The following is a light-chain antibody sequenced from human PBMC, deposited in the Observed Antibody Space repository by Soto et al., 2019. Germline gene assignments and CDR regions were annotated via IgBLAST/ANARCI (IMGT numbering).Light chain of an antibody. CDR3: CSYAGSPYV. V-gene: IGLV2-11*01. CDR2: DVT. J-gene: IGLJ1*01. Sequence: QSALTQPRSVSGSPGKSVAISCTGTSSDVGAYDYVSWYQQHPGKAPKLMIYDVTKRPSGVPDRFSGSKSGNTASLTISGLQPEDESDYYCCSYAGSPYVFGTGTKLTVL. CDR1: SSDVGAYDY.